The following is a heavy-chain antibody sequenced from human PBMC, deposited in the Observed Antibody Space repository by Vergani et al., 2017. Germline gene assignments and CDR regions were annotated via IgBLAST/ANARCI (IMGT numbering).Heavy chain of an antibody. J-gene: IGHJ5*02. CDR3: ARLGITVTTRPYNWFDP. Sequence: QVQLQESVPGLVKPSETLSLTCAVAVYFNSSGYYWGWIRQPPWKGLEWIGSIYHSGSTYYNPSLKSRVTISVNTSKNQFSLKLSSVTAADTAVYYCARLGITVTTRPYNWFDPWGQGTLVTVSS. CDR2: IYHSGST. CDR1: VYFNSSGYY. D-gene: IGHD4-17*01. V-gene: IGHV4-38-2*01.